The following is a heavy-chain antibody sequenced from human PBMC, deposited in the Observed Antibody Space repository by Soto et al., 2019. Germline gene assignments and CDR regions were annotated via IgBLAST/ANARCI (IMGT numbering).Heavy chain of an antibody. V-gene: IGHV4-31*03. J-gene: IGHJ6*03. D-gene: IGHD1-1*01. Sequence: PSETLSLTXTVSGGSISSGGYYWSWIRQHPGKGLEWIGYIYYSGSTYYNPSLKSRVTISVDTSKNQFSLKLSSVTAADTAVYYCAKSGRTLPYYYYYYYMDVWGKGTTVTVSS. CDR2: IYYSGST. CDR1: GGSISSGGYY. CDR3: AKSGRTLPYYYYYYYMDV.